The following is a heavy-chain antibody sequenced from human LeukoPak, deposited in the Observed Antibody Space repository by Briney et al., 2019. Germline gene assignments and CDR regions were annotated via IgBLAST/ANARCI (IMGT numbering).Heavy chain of an antibody. J-gene: IGHJ5*02. V-gene: IGHV3-23*01. CDR1: GFTFSSYA. CDR3: AKTGTGSYSSWFDP. Sequence: GGSLRLSCAASGFTFSSYAMSWVRQAPGKGLEWVSDISGSGGSTYYADSVKGRFTISRDNSKNTLYLQMNSLRAEDTAVYYCAKTGTGSYSSWFDPWGQGTLVTVSS. D-gene: IGHD3-16*01. CDR2: ISGSGGST.